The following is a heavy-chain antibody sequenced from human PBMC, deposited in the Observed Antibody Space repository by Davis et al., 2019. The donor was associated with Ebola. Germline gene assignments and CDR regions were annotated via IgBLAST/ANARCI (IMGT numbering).Heavy chain of an antibody. CDR2: ISGSGIST. J-gene: IGHJ6*02. Sequence: PGGSLRLSCAASGFTFSSYAMSWVRQAPGKGLEWVSGISGSGISTYYADSVKSRFTISRDNSKNTQFLQMNSLRAEDTAVYYCAKGGLWGYGMDVWGQGTTVTVSS. CDR3: AKGGLWGYGMDV. CDR1: GFTFSSYA. D-gene: IGHD4/OR15-4a*01. V-gene: IGHV3-23*01.